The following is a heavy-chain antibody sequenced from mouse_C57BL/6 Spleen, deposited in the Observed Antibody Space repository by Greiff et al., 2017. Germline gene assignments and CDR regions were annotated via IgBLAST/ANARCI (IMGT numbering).Heavy chain of an antibody. CDR2: IYPGDGDT. Sequence: VQLQESGAELVKPGASVKISCKASGYAFRSYWMNWVKQRPGKGLEWIGQIYPGDGDTNYNGKFKGKATLTADKSSSTAYMQLSSLTSEDSAVYFCARWGYYGSSYSYYFDYWGQGTTLTVSA. V-gene: IGHV1-80*01. J-gene: IGHJ2*01. CDR3: ARWGYYGSSYSYYFDY. D-gene: IGHD1-1*01. CDR1: GYAFRSYW.